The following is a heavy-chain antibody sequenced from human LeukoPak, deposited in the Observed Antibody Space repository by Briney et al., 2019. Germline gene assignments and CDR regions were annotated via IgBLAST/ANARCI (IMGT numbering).Heavy chain of an antibody. CDR1: GGSFSGYY. Sequence: SETLSHTCAVYGGSFSGYYWSWIRQPPGKGLEWIGEINHSGSTNYNPSLKSRVTISVDTSKNQFSLKLSSVTAADTAVYYCARAYSSSWYYYYGMDVWGQGTTVTVSS. CDR2: INHSGST. D-gene: IGHD6-13*01. CDR3: ARAYSSSWYYYYGMDV. J-gene: IGHJ6*02. V-gene: IGHV4-34*01.